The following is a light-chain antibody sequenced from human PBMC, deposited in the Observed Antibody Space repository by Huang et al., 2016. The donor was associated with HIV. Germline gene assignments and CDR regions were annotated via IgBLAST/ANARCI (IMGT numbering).Light chain of an antibody. V-gene: IGKV1-39*01. CDR1: QRISTY. Sequence: DIQMTQSPSSLSASVGDSGTITCRASQRISTYLNWYQQQPGKAPKLLIFAASTLQSGVPSTFSGSGSGTDFTLTISSLQPEDFATYYCQQTYSTAITFGQGTRLEIK. CDR2: AAS. J-gene: IGKJ5*01. CDR3: QQTYSTAIT.